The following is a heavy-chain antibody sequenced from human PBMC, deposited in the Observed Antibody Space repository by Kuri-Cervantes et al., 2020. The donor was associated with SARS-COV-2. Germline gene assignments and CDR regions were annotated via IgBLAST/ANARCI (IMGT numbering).Heavy chain of an antibody. CDR2: IRYDGSNQ. Sequence: GESLKISCATSGFTFSSYGMHWVRQAPGKGLEWVTFIRYDGSNQYYGDSVKGRFTISRDGSKNTLYLQMNSLRAEDTAVYYCAKAGPYYYDSSGYPIDYWGQGTLVTVSS. CDR3: AKAGPYYYDSSGYPIDY. CDR1: GFTFSSYG. V-gene: IGHV3-30*02. J-gene: IGHJ4*02. D-gene: IGHD3-22*01.